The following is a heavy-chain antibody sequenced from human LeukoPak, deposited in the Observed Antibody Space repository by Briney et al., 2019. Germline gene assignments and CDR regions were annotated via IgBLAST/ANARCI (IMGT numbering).Heavy chain of an antibody. V-gene: IGHV3-23*01. CDR3: AKDNYYDSSGYYDY. CDR2: ISGTGDNT. J-gene: IGHJ4*02. CDR1: GFTFSSFA. D-gene: IGHD3-22*01. Sequence: PGGSLRLSCAASGFTFSSFAMSWVRQAPGKGLEWVSAISGTGDNTYYADSVKGRFTISRDNSKNTLFLQMNSLRAEDTAVYYCAKDNYYDSSGYYDYWGQGTLVTVSS.